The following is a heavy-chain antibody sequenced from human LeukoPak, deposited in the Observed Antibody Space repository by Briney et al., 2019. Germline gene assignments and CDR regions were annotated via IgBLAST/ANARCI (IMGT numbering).Heavy chain of an antibody. V-gene: IGHV3-9*01. D-gene: IGHD6-19*01. Sequence: GGSLRLSCAASGFTFDDYAMHWVRQAPGKGLEGVSGISWNSGNIDYADSVKGRFTISRDNAKNSLYLQMNSLRAEETALYYCAKDIGSGQLSLYYFDYWGQGTLVTVSS. CDR1: GFTFDDYA. CDR3: AKDIGSGQLSLYYFDY. CDR2: ISWNSGNI. J-gene: IGHJ4*02.